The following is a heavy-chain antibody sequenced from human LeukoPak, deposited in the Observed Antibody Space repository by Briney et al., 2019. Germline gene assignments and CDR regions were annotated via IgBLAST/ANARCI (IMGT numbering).Heavy chain of an antibody. CDR2: ISSSSSYI. Sequence: GGSLRLSCAASGFTFSSYSMNWVRQAPGKGLEWVSSISSSSSYIYYAGSVKGRFTISRDNAKNSLYLQMNSLRAEDTAVYYCARDSRYCSGGSCYSVYFDYWGQGTLVTVSS. D-gene: IGHD2-15*01. V-gene: IGHV3-21*01. CDR3: ARDSRYCSGGSCYSVYFDY. J-gene: IGHJ4*02. CDR1: GFTFSSYS.